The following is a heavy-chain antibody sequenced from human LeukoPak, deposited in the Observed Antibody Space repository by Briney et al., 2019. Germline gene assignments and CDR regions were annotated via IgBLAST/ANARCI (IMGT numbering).Heavy chain of an antibody. D-gene: IGHD3-22*01. CDR2: ISNDGTNE. J-gene: IGHJ4*02. Sequence: PGGSLRLSCAASGFTFRSYFLHWVRQAPGKGLEWVALISNDGTNEYYADSVKGRFTISRDNSKNTLYVQMNSLRPEDTAVYYCARDKYYYESSGLFDYWGQGTLVTVSS. CDR1: GFTFRSYF. V-gene: IGHV3-30-3*01. CDR3: ARDKYYYESSGLFDY.